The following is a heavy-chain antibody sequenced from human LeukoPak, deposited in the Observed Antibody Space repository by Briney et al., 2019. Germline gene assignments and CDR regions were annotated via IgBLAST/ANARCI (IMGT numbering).Heavy chain of an antibody. J-gene: IGHJ4*02. V-gene: IGHV3-23*01. D-gene: IGHD1-1*01. CDR1: GFTFSSIA. CDR3: VKGQELDDGVFDS. Sequence: GGSLRLSCAASGFTFSSIAMTWVRQAPGKGVEWVSTIRSNGDTAYNADSVRGRFAISRDNSKNGLFLQMNSLRVEDTARYYCVKGQELDDGVFDSWGQGTLVTVSS. CDR2: IRSNGDTA.